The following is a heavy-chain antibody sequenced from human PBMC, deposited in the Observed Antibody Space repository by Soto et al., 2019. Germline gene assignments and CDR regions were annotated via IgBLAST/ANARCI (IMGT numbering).Heavy chain of an antibody. CDR3: ETAPISHSWNDGLGY. D-gene: IGHD1-20*01. CDR2: ISYDGGST. J-gene: IGHJ4*02. V-gene: IGHV3-43*01. Sequence: PGGSLRLSCAASGFTFEEYTMHWVRQTPGKGLEWVSLISYDGGSTHYVDSVKGRFTISRDNSKSSLYLQMNSLRTEDTALYYCETAPISHSWNDGLGYWGQGTLVTVSS. CDR1: GFTFEEYT.